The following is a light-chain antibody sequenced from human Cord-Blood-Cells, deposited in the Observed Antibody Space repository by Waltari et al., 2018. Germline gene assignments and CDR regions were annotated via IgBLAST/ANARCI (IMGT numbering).Light chain of an antibody. V-gene: IGLV2-14*03. CDR1: SSDVCGYNY. Sequence: QSALTQPASVSGSPGQSITLPCTGTSSDVCGYNYVSCYQQHPGKAPKLMIYYFSNRPSGVSNRFSGSKSGNTASLTISGLQAEDEADYYCSSYTSSSTRVFGGGTKLTVL. CDR3: SSYTSSSTRV. CDR2: YFS. J-gene: IGLJ3*02.